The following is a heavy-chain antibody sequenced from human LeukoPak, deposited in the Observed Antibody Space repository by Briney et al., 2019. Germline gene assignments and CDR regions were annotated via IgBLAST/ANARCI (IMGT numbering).Heavy chain of an antibody. J-gene: IGHJ4*02. V-gene: IGHV1-2*02. Sequence: ASVKVSCKASGYTFTGYYMHWVRQAPGQGLEWMGWINPNSGGTNYAQKFQSRVTMTRDTSISTAYMELSRLRSDDTAVYYCAREENIVGATLGDYWGQGTLVTVSS. CDR2: INPNSGGT. CDR1: GYTFTGYY. CDR3: AREENIVGATLGDY. D-gene: IGHD1-26*01.